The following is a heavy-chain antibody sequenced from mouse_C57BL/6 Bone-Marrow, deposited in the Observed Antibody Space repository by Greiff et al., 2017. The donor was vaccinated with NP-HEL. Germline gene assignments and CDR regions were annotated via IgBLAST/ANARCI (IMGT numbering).Heavy chain of an antibody. CDR2: INSDGGST. J-gene: IGHJ4*01. CDR1: EYEFPSHD. D-gene: IGHD2-2*01. CDR3: ARWLRRGYYAMDY. V-gene: IGHV5-2*01. Sequence: DVMLVESGGGLVQPGESLKLSCESNEYEFPSHDMSWVRKTPEKRLELVAAINSDGGSTYYPDTMERRFIISRDNTKKTLYLQISSLRSEDTALYYCARWLRRGYYAMDYWGQGTSVTVSS.